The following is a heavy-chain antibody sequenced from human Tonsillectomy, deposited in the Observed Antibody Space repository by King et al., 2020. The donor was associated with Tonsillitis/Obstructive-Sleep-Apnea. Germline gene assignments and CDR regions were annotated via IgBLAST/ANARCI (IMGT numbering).Heavy chain of an antibody. Sequence: VQLQQWGAGLLKPSETLSLTCAVYGGSLSGYFWTGFRHPPGKGLGGIGEIIHIGSTNYNPSLKSRVTISVNTSKNHFSRKLSSVTAADTAVYYCARGKGRAFDIWGQGTMVTVSS. CDR1: GGSLSGYF. D-gene: IGHD1-26*01. CDR2: IIHIGST. CDR3: ARGKGRAFDI. J-gene: IGHJ3*02. V-gene: IGHV4-34*01.